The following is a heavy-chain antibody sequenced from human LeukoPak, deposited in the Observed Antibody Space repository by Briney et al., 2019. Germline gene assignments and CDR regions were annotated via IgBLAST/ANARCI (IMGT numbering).Heavy chain of an antibody. CDR2: IISSSSYI. Sequence: GESLTLSCAASAFTFSSYSMNWVRQAPGKGLEWVSSIISSSSYIYYADSMKGRFIISRDNAKTSLYLQMTSLRAEDTAAYYCAKDPTHFRVWDDYDNTRLNYWGQGTLVTVSS. CDR3: AKDPTHFRVWDDYDNTRLNY. J-gene: IGHJ4*02. V-gene: IGHV3-21*01. D-gene: IGHD3-22*01. CDR1: AFTFSSYS.